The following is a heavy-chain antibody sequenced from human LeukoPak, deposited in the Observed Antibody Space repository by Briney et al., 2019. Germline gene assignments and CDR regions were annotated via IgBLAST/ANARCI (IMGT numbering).Heavy chain of an antibody. CDR3: AKDQSYSGTYYPFDY. V-gene: IGHV3-74*03. CDR1: GFSFSGSW. D-gene: IGHD1-26*01. CDR2: INSVGSTT. Sequence: VGSLRLSCAAPGFSFSGSWMHWVRQAPPKGLVWVSRINSVGSTTTYADSVQGRFTISRDNAKNTLYLQMNSLRAEDTAVYYCAKDQSYSGTYYPFDYWGQGTLVTVSS. J-gene: IGHJ4*02.